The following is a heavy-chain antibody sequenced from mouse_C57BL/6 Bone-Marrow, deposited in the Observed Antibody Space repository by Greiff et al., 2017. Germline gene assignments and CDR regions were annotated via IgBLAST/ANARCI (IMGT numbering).Heavy chain of an antibody. J-gene: IGHJ4*01. D-gene: IGHD1-1*02. V-gene: IGHV1-54*01. Sequence: VQLQQSGAELVRPGTSVKVSCKASGYAFTNYLIEWVKQRPGQGLEWIGVINPGSGGTNYNEKFKGKATLTADKSSSTAYMQLSSLTSEDSAVYFCAGSNPGGVAAMDYWGQGTSVTVSS. CDR3: AGSNPGGVAAMDY. CDR1: GYAFTNYL. CDR2: INPGSGGT.